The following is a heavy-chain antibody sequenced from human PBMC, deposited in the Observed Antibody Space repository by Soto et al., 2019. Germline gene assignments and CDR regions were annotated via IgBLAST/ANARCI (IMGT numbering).Heavy chain of an antibody. V-gene: IGHV4-59*01. J-gene: IGHJ2*01. CDR1: GGSISSYY. CDR2: IYYSGTT. D-gene: IGHD6-13*01. Sequence: QVQLQESGPGLVKPSETLSLTCTVSGGSISSYYWSWIRQPPGKGLEWIGYIYYSGTTNYNPSLKSRVTISVDTSKNQLSLKLSYVTAADTAVYYCARDRAAGGNSEWFFDLWGRGTLVTVSS. CDR3: ARDRAAGGNSEWFFDL.